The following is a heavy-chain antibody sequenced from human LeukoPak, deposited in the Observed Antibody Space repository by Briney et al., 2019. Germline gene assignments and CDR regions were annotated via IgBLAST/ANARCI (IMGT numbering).Heavy chain of an antibody. CDR2: ITSSGATT. D-gene: IGHD5-24*01. V-gene: IGHV3-23*01. CDR1: GFTISTYA. J-gene: IGHJ4*02. CDR3: AKEFIAGDGHVDCDS. Sequence: PGGSLRLSCAASGFTISTYAMTWVRQAPGKGLEWVSSITSSGATTCYAGSVKGRFTISRDISKNTLYLQMNSLTAEDSAVYYCAKEFIAGDGHVDCDSWGQGTLVTVSS.